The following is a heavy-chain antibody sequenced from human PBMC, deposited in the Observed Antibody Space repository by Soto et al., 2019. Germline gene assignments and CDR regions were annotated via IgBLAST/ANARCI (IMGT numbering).Heavy chain of an antibody. J-gene: IGHJ5*02. V-gene: IGHV4-39*01. D-gene: IGHD4-4*01. CDR3: ARQASNFVGWFDP. Sequence: PSETLSLTCTVSGDSISSSNYYWGWIRQPPGKGLERIGSLFYSGSTHYNPSLKSRVTISVDTSKNQFSLKVSSVTAADTAVYYCARQASNFVGWFDPWGQGTLVTVSS. CDR1: GDSISSSNYY. CDR2: LFYSGST.